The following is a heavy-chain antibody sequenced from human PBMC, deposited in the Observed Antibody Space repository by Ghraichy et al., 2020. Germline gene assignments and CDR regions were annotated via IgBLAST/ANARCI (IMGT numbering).Heavy chain of an antibody. J-gene: IGHJ4*02. V-gene: IGHV4-34*01. CDR3: ARGPGGWLLRIEATYYFDY. CDR1: GGSFSGYY. D-gene: IGHD3-22*01. Sequence: SETLSLTCAVYGGSFSGYYWSWIRQPPGKGLEWIGEINHSGSTNYNPSLKSRVTISVDTSKNQFSLKLSSVTAADTAVYYCARGPGGWLLRIEATYYFDYWGQGTLVTVSS. CDR2: INHSGST.